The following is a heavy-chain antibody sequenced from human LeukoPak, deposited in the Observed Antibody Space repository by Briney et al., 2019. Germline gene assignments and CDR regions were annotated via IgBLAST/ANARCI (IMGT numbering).Heavy chain of an antibody. CDR1: GGSISSSNW. V-gene: IGHV4-4*02. Sequence: SETLSLTCPVSGGSISSSNWWSWVRQPPGKGLEWIGEIYHSGSTNYNPSLKSRVTISVDKSKNQFSLKLSSVTAADTAVYYCARPRSQWLGNDAFDIWGQGTMVTVSS. CDR2: IYHSGST. J-gene: IGHJ3*02. D-gene: IGHD6-19*01. CDR3: ARPRSQWLGNDAFDI.